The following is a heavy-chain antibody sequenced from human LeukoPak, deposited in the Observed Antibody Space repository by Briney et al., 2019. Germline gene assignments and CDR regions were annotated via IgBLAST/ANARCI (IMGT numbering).Heavy chain of an antibody. CDR3: AKGYGWEASYYYYYMDV. CDR2: INPSIGTT. D-gene: IGHD1-26*01. V-gene: IGHV1-46*01. CDR1: GYTFTNYY. J-gene: IGHJ6*03. Sequence: ASVKVSCKASGYTFTNYYMHWVRQAPGQGFEWMGIINPSIGTTDYAQKFQGRVTVTRDMSTSTVYMALSSLRSEDTAVYYCAKGYGWEASYYYYYMDVWGKGTTVTISS.